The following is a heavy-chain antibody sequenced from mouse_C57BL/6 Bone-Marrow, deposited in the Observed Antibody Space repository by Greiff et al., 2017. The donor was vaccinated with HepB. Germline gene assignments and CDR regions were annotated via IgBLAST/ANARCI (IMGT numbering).Heavy chain of an antibody. CDR2: IDPSDSYT. V-gene: IGHV1-69*01. J-gene: IGHJ3*01. CDR1: GYTFTSYW. CDR3: ARRDDYLFAY. D-gene: IGHD2-4*01. Sequence: VQLQQPGAELVMPGASVKLSCKASGYTFTSYWMHWVKQRPGQGLEWIGEIDPSDSYTNYNQKFKGKSTLTVDKSSSTAYMQLSSLTSEYSAVYYCARRDDYLFAYWGQGTLVTVSA.